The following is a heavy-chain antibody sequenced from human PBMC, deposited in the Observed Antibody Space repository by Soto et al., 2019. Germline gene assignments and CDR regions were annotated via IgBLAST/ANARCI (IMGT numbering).Heavy chain of an antibody. D-gene: IGHD2-21*01. CDR2: ISWDGGSI. V-gene: IGHV3-43*01. CDR1: GFTFDGYM. Sequence: GGSLRLSXEASGFTFDGYMMHWVRQAPGKGLEWISLISWDGGSIDYADSIKGRFTVSRDNSKNSLFLDMHSLETEDTAVYYCAKEGNGGASLDSWGQGTLVTVSS. CDR3: AKEGNGGASLDS. J-gene: IGHJ5*01.